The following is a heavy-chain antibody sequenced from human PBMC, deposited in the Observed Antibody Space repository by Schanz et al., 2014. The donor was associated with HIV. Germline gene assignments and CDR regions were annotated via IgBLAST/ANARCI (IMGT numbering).Heavy chain of an antibody. CDR3: ARGNRRHLRSPSCNTGWFDP. J-gene: IGHJ5*02. Sequence: VQLVESGGGLEQPGGSLRLSCAASGFMFSSYSMNWVRQAPGKGLEWIGEINHSGSTNYSPSLKSRVTISVDTSKRHSFRNLGTVTAAATAVYYCARGNRRHLRSPSCNTGWFDPWGQGTLVTVSS. D-gene: IGHD2-2*02. CDR1: GFMFSSYS. CDR2: INHSGST. V-gene: IGHV4-34*01.